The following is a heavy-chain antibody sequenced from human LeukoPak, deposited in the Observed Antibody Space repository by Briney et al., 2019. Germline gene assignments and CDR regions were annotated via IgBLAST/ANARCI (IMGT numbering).Heavy chain of an antibody. V-gene: IGHV3-7*03. CDR1: GFTFSSYW. CDR2: IKQDGSEK. J-gene: IGHJ4*02. CDR3: ARESGDYYYDSSGYPDY. Sequence: PGGSLRLSCAASGFTFSSYWMSWARQAPGKGLEWVANIKQDGSEKYYVDSVKGRFTISRDNAKNSLYLQMNSLRAEDTAVYYCARESGDYYYDSSGYPDYWGQGTLVTVSS. D-gene: IGHD3-22*01.